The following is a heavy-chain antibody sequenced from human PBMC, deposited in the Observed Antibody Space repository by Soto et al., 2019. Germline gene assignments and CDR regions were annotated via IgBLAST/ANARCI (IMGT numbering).Heavy chain of an antibody. CDR1: GGTFSSYA. CDR3: ARERDSSGWWIDY. CDR2: IIPILGTA. V-gene: IGHV1-69*01. J-gene: IGHJ4*02. D-gene: IGHD6-19*01. Sequence: QVQLVQSGAEVKKPGSSVKFSCKASGGTFSSYAIGWVRRAPGQGLEWMGGIIPILGTANYAQKFQGRVTITADESTSTAYMELSSLRSEDTAVYYCARERDSSGWWIDYWGQGTLVTVSS.